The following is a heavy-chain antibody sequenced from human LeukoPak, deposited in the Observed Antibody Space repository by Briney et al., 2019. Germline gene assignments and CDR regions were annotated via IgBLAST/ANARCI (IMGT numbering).Heavy chain of an antibody. J-gene: IGHJ6*02. CDR3: AKVPYSDYGSGRPPFMDV. D-gene: IGHD3-10*01. CDR2: ISYRGDST. CDR1: GFTFSSYA. V-gene: IGHV3-23*01. Sequence: GGSLRLSCAASGFTFSSYAMSWVRQAPGEGLEWVSTISYRGDSTYYADSVKGRFTISRDNSKNTLCLQMNSLRAEDTAVYFCAKVPYSDYGSGRPPFMDVWGQGTTVAVSS.